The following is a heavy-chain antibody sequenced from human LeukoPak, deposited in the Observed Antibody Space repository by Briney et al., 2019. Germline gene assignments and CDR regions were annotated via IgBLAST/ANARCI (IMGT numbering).Heavy chain of an antibody. Sequence: PSETLSLTCTVSGYSISSGYYWSWIRPPPGKGLEWIGYIYYSGSTNYNPSLKSRVTISVDTSKNQFSLKLSSVTAADTAVFYCARSDTADAFDIWGQGTMVTVSS. CDR1: GYSISSGYY. CDR3: ARSDTADAFDI. CDR2: IYYSGST. V-gene: IGHV4-61*01. J-gene: IGHJ3*02. D-gene: IGHD5-18*01.